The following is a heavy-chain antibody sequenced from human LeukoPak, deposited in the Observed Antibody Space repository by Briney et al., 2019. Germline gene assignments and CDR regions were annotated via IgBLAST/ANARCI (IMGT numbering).Heavy chain of an antibody. CDR3: ARERGAWIQLSFDAFDI. J-gene: IGHJ3*02. Sequence: AGSLRPSCADSAFTFSSYSMNWVRHVPGKGREWVSSIIRISSYIYYAVSVKGRFTISRDSTQNSMYLQMNSLRAEDTAVYYCARERGAWIQLSFDAFDIWGQGTMVTVSS. V-gene: IGHV3-21*01. CDR2: IIRISSYI. D-gene: IGHD5-18*01. CDR1: AFTFSSYS.